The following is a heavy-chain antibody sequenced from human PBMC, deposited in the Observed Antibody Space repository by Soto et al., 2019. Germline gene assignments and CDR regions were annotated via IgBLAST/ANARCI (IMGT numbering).Heavy chain of an antibody. Sequence: SGPTLVNPTGTLTLTCTVSGFSLSNARMGVSWIRRPPGKALEWLAHIFSNDEKSYSTSLKSRLTISKDTSKSQVVLTMTNMDPVDTATYYCARIMYYYDSSGYYPSFDYWGQGTLVTVSS. CDR2: IFSNDEK. J-gene: IGHJ4*02. V-gene: IGHV2-26*01. D-gene: IGHD3-22*01. CDR3: ARIMYYYDSSGYYPSFDY. CDR1: GFSLSNARMG.